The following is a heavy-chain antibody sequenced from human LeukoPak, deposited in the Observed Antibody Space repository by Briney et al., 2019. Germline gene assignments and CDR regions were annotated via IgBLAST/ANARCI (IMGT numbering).Heavy chain of an antibody. Sequence: SETLSLTCTVSGGSISSYYWSWIRQPPGEGLEWIGEVYHSGNTNYNPSLKSRITMSVDKSKNQFSLELNSVTAADTAVYYCATYYDTGGYKFNYWGQGTLVTVSS. D-gene: IGHD3-22*01. CDR1: GGSISSYY. J-gene: IGHJ4*02. V-gene: IGHV4-59*12. CDR3: ATYYDTGGYKFNY. CDR2: VYHSGNT.